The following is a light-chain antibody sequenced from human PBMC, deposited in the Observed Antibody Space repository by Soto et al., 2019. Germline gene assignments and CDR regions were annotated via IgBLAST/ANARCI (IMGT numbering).Light chain of an antibody. CDR2: GNN. CDR3: QSYDSSLSGLYV. V-gene: IGLV1-40*01. Sequence: QSVLTQPPSVSGAPGQRVTISCTGSSSNIGAGYDVHWYQQLPGTAPKLLIYGNNNRPSGVPDRFSGSKSGTSASLAITGLQAEDEADYYCQSYDSSLSGLYVFGTGTKV. J-gene: IGLJ1*01. CDR1: SSNIGAGYD.